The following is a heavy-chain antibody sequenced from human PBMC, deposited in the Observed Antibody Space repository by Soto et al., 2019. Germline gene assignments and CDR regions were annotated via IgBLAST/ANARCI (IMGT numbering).Heavy chain of an antibody. D-gene: IGHD3-22*01. CDR3: ARVRTTYYYDSSGYSPCDY. Sequence: QVQLVQSGAEVKKPGSSVKVSCKASGGTFSSYTISWVRQAPGQGLEWMGRIIPILGIANYAQKFQGRVTITADKSTSTAYMELSSLRSEDTAVYYCARVRTTYYYDSSGYSPCDYCGQGTLVTVCS. J-gene: IGHJ4*02. V-gene: IGHV1-69*02. CDR1: GGTFSSYT. CDR2: IIPILGIA.